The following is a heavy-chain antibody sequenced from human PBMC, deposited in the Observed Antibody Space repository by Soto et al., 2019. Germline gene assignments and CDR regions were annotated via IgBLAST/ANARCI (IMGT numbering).Heavy chain of an antibody. J-gene: IGHJ4*02. Sequence: QVQLQESGPGLVKPSQTLSLTCTVSGGSITTGGSYWSWIRQHPGKGLERIGNIYHSGNDYYNPSLKSRLTISVDTSKNHFSLMVDSVTAADTAVYYCARARFQVLYGKPYFDSWGQGTLVTVSS. CDR2: IYHSGND. CDR1: GGSITTGGSY. CDR3: ARARFQVLYGKPYFDS. V-gene: IGHV4-31*03. D-gene: IGHD2-2*02.